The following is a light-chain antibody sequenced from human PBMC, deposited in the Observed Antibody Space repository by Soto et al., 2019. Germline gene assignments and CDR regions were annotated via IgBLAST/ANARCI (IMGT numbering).Light chain of an antibody. V-gene: IGKV1-33*01. CDR1: QDISNY. Sequence: DIQMTQSPSSLSASVGDRVTITCQASQDISNYLNWYQQKPGKAPKLLIYAASSLEAGVPSRFSGDGSGTEFTFTISSMQPEDIATYFCQQHDDIPLTFGGGTKVEIK. J-gene: IGKJ4*01. CDR3: QQHDDIPLT. CDR2: AAS.